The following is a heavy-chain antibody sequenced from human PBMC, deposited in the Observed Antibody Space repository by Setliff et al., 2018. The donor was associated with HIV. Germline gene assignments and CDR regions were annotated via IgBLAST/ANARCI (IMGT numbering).Heavy chain of an antibody. CDR1: GYTFTSYG. D-gene: IGHD3-16*01. V-gene: IGHV1-2*02. Sequence: GASVKVSCKASGYTFTSYGISWVRQAPGQGLEWVGWINPNNGGTNYAQKFQGRVTMTRDTSISTAYMELSRLRSDDTAVYYCARGRYDYVWARAFDIWGQGTMVTVSS. CDR3: ARGRYDYVWARAFDI. J-gene: IGHJ3*02. CDR2: INPNNGGT.